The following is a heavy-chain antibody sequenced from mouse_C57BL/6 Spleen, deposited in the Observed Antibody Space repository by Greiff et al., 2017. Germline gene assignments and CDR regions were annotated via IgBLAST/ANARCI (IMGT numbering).Heavy chain of an antibody. CDR2: IDPETGGT. D-gene: IGHD1-1*01. Sequence: QVQLQQSGAELVRPGASVTLSCKASGYTFTDYEMHWVKQTPVHGLEWIGAIDPETGGTAYTQKFKGKAILTADKSSSPAYLALRSLTSEDSAVYCCTSEGNYYGKGTFDYGGQGTTLTVSS. CDR3: TSEGNYYGKGTFDY. V-gene: IGHV1-15*01. CDR1: GYTFTDYE. J-gene: IGHJ2*01.